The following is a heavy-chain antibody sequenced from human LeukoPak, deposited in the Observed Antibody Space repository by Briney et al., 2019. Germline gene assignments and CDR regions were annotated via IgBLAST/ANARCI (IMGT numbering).Heavy chain of an antibody. V-gene: IGHV3-20*04. D-gene: IGHD3-22*01. Sequence: GGSLRLSCEGSGFTFGDYGMSWVRQDQGKGLEWVSGINWNGGRTGYADSVKGRFAISRDNAKNSLFLQMNSLRAEDTALYYCARAKYYYDSTTYLDAFDIWGQGTMVTVSS. J-gene: IGHJ3*02. CDR1: GFTFGDYG. CDR2: INWNGGRT. CDR3: ARAKYYYDSTTYLDAFDI.